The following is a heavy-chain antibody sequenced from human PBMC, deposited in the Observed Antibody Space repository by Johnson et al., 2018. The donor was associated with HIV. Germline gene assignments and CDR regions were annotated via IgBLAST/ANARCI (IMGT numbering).Heavy chain of an antibody. CDR2: IWYDGSNK. D-gene: IGHD1-26*01. J-gene: IGHJ3*02. Sequence: QVQLVESGGGVVQPGRSLRLSCAASGFTFSNYGMHWVRQAPGKGLEWVAVIWYDGSNKYYADSVKGRFTISRDNSKNTLYLQMNSLRAEDTAVYYCAKDDLGASGAFDIWGQGTMVTVSS. V-gene: IGHV3-33*06. CDR3: AKDDLGASGAFDI. CDR1: GFTFSNYG.